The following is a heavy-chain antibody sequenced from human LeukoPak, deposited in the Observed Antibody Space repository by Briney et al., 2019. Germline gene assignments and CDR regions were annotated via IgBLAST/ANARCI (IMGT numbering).Heavy chain of an antibody. CDR1: GFTVSTDY. CDR2: IKQDGSEK. V-gene: IGHV3-7*01. D-gene: IGHD3-3*01. Sequence: GGSLRLSCAASGFTVSTDYMSWVRQAPGKGLEWVANIKQDGSEKYYVDSVKGRFTISRDNAKNSLYLQMNSLRAEDTAVYYCARAYFGVVLGFFDYWGQGTLVTVSS. J-gene: IGHJ4*02. CDR3: ARAYFGVVLGFFDY.